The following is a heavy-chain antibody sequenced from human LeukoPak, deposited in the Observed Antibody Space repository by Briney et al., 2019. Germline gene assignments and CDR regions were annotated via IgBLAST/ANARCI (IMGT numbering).Heavy chain of an antibody. CDR1: GFTFSNYN. Sequence: GGSLRLSCAVSGFTFSNYNMNWVRRAPGKGLEWVSSISGKSNNIYYADSVKGRFTISRDNTKNSLYLQMNSLRAEDTAMYYCVRIPNSANFPNWFDPWGQGTLVTVSS. J-gene: IGHJ5*02. V-gene: IGHV3-21*01. D-gene: IGHD4/OR15-4a*01. CDR3: VRIPNSANFPNWFDP. CDR2: ISGKSNNI.